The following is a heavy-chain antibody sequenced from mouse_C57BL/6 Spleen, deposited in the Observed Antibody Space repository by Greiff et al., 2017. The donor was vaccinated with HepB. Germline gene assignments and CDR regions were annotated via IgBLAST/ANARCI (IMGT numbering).Heavy chain of an antibody. D-gene: IGHD1-1*01. CDR2: INYDGSST. Sequence: EVKLVESEGGLVQPGSSMKLSCTASGFTFSDYYMAWVRQVPEKGLEWVANINYDGSSTYYLDSLKSRFIISRDNAKNILYLQMSSLKSEDTATYYCARRTTVGKAMDYWGQGTSVTVSS. CDR1: GFTFSDYY. J-gene: IGHJ4*01. CDR3: ARRTTVGKAMDY. V-gene: IGHV5-16*01.